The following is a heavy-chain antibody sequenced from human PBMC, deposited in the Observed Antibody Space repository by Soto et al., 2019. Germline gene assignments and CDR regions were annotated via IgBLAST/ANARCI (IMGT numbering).Heavy chain of an antibody. CDR1: GGSFSGYY. D-gene: IGHD6-13*01. V-gene: IGHV4-34*01. Sequence: SETLSLTCAVYGGSFSGYYWSWIRQPPGKGLEWIGEINHSGSTNYNPSLKSRVTISVDTSKNQFSLKLSSVTAADTAVYYCARGRKGDRWQQLARSWFDPWGQGTLVTVSS. CDR3: ARGRKGDRWQQLARSWFDP. CDR2: INHSGST. J-gene: IGHJ5*02.